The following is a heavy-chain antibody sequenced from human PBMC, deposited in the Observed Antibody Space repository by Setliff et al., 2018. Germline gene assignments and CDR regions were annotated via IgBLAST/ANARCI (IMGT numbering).Heavy chain of an antibody. D-gene: IGHD3-10*01. Sequence: LSLTCNVSSGSVSSTSHYWGWIRQPPGKGMEWIGSVYYSGYTYYNPSLQSRVTISVDMSKNQFSMKLTSVTAADTAVYYCARVDFTMIQGVLGLWGQGTLVTVSS. J-gene: IGHJ1*01. CDR1: SGSVSSTSHY. CDR2: VYYSGYT. V-gene: IGHV4-39*07. CDR3: ARVDFTMIQGVLGL.